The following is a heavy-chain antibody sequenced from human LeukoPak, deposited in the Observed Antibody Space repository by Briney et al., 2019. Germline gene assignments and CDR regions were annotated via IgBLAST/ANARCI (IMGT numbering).Heavy chain of an antibody. CDR1: GYTFNGYY. CDR2: INPNSGGT. Sequence: ASVKVSCKASGYTFNGYYMHWVRQAPGPGLEWMGWINPNSGGTNYAQKFQGRVTMTRDTSISTAYMELSRLRSDDTAVYYCARDLGIAARFFDYWGQGTLVTVSS. CDR3: ARDLGIAARFFDY. J-gene: IGHJ4*02. D-gene: IGHD6-6*01. V-gene: IGHV1-2*02.